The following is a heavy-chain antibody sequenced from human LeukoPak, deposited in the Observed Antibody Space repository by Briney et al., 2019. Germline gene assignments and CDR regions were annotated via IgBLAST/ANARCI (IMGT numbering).Heavy chain of an antibody. V-gene: IGHV4-34*01. CDR3: ARGESDY. Sequence: SETLSLTCAVYGGSFSDYYWSWIRQPPGKGLEWIGEINHSGSTNYNPSLKSRVTISVDTSKNQFSLKLSSVTAADTAVYYCARGESDYWGQGTLVTVSS. J-gene: IGHJ4*02. CDR2: INHSGST. CDR1: GGSFSDYY.